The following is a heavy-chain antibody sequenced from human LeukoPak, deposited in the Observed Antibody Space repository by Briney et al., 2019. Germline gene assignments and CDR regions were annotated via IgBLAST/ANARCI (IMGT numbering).Heavy chain of an antibody. CDR3: ARGPSYFQH. J-gene: IGHJ1*01. Sequence: SQTLSLTCAISGDSVSSNSATWNWIRQSPSRGLEWLGRTYYRSKWYKYYAVSVKGRISINPDTSKNQFALQLNSVAPEDTAVYYCARGPSYFQHWGQGTLVTVSS. CDR1: GDSVSSNSAT. CDR2: TYYRSKWYK. V-gene: IGHV6-1*01.